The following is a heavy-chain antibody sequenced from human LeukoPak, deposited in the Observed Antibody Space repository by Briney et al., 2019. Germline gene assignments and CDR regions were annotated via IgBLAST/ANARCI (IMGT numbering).Heavy chain of an antibody. J-gene: IGHJ3*02. CDR2: IHHSGST. D-gene: IGHD3-9*01. CDR1: GVSMSSYY. Sequence: PSETLSLTCTVSGVSMSSYYWSWVRQPPGKGLEWIGNIHHSGSTNYHSSLKSRVTMSIDTSKNLFSLNLSSVTAADTAVFYCARYFDWPWAFDIWGLGTMVTVSS. V-gene: IGHV4-59*01. CDR3: ARYFDWPWAFDI.